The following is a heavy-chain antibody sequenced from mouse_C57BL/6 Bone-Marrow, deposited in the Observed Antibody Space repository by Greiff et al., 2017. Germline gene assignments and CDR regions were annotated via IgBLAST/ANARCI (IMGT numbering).Heavy chain of an antibody. CDR1: GYAFSSSW. J-gene: IGHJ1*03. V-gene: IGHV1-82*01. CDR2: IYPGDGDT. Sequence: VKLMESGPELVKPGASVKISCKASGYAFSSSWMNWVKQRPGKGLEWIGRIYPGDGDTNYNGKFKGKATLTADKSSSTAYMQLSSLTSEDSAVYFCARSYYGNTCWYFDVWGTGTTVTVSS. CDR3: ARSYYGNTCWYFDV. D-gene: IGHD2-10*01.